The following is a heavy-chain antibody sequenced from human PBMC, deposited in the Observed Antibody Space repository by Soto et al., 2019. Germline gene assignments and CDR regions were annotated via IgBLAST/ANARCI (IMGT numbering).Heavy chain of an antibody. V-gene: IGHV1-69*02. CDR3: ARANPGGMDV. CDR1: GGTFSSYT. Sequence: QVQLVQSGAEVKKPGSSVKVSCKASGGTFSSYTISWVRQAPGQGLEWMGRIIPILGIANYAQKFQGRVTINADKSTSTAYIELSSLRSEDTAVYYCARANPGGMDVWGQGTTVTVSS. J-gene: IGHJ6*02. CDR2: IIPILGIA.